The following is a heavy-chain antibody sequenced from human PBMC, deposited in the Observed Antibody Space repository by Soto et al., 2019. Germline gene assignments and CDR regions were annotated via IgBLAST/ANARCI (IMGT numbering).Heavy chain of an antibody. CDR3: ARSHYDTTGFAVDP. D-gene: IGHD3-22*01. J-gene: IGHJ5*02. CDR2: MYFGGSF. Sequence: QMQLQESGPGLVKPSETLSLTCTVSGASVSTGYWSWIRQPPGKGLEWIGFMYFGGSFNYNPSLTSRIPISVETSKSQFSVKVTSVTAADTAVYYCARSHYDTTGFAVDPWGQGTLVTVSS. CDR1: GASVSTGY. V-gene: IGHV4-59*02.